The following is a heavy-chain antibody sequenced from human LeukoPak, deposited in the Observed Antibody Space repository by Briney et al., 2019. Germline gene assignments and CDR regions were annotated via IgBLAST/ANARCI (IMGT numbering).Heavy chain of an antibody. CDR3: ARVVASTSIDS. Sequence: PSETLSLTCTVSAYSISSGYFWGWIRQPPGKGPEWIGSIFHSGSVYYNPSLQSRVTISVDTSTNRFSLKLTSVTAADTALYYCARVVASTSIDSWGQGTLVTVSS. J-gene: IGHJ4*02. V-gene: IGHV4-38-2*02. D-gene: IGHD2-15*01. CDR2: IFHSGSV. CDR1: AYSISSGYF.